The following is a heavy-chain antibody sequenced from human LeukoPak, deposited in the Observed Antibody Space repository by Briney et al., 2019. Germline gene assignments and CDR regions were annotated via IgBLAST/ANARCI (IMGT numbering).Heavy chain of an antibody. V-gene: IGHV3-30*04. Sequence: PGGSLRLSCDASGFTFRNYAFHWVRQAPGKGLEWVALISYDGSNKYYGDSVKDRFTISRDNSKNTLYLQMDSLRDEDTAVYYCARDRGYTYGHPLDYWGQGTLVTVSS. D-gene: IGHD5-18*01. J-gene: IGHJ4*02. CDR1: GFTFRNYA. CDR2: ISYDGSNK. CDR3: ARDRGYTYGHPLDY.